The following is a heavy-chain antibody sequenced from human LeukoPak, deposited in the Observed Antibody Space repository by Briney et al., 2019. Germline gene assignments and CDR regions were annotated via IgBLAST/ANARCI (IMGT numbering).Heavy chain of an antibody. CDR3: ARGWEYDSSEPHDF. J-gene: IGHJ4*02. Sequence: SETLSLTCTGSGYSISSGYYWGWIRQPPGKGLEWIGSIYHSGSTYYNPSLKSRVTMSIDTSKNQFSLKLTSVTAADTAVYYCARGWEYDSSEPHDFWGQGTLVTVSS. D-gene: IGHD3-22*01. CDR1: GYSISSGYY. V-gene: IGHV4-38-2*02. CDR2: IYHSGST.